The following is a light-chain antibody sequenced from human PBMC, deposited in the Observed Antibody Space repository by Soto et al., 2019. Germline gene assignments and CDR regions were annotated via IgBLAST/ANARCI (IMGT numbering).Light chain of an antibody. Sequence: AIRLTKPQSPFSAPTGARATLTVRAGQGITSFLACYQQKPGKALKLLIYAPPTLQRGVPSRFSGSGPGTDFTLTISCLQSEDFATYYCQQYYSYPLTFGGGTKVEIK. CDR3: QQYYSYPLT. J-gene: IGKJ4*01. CDR1: QGITSF. V-gene: IGKV1-8*01. CDR2: APP.